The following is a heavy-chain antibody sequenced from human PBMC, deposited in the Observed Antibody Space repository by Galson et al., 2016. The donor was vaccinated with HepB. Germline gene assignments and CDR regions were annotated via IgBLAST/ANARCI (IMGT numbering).Heavy chain of an antibody. Sequence: SLRLSCAASGITASLQYMSWVRQAPGKGLEWVSIIYADENTYYTDSVKGRFAISRHTSKNTVYLQMNSLRAEDTAMSYCARDGGNRGSYSVGDSFDIWGQGTMVTVSS. CDR2: IYADENT. V-gene: IGHV3-53*01. J-gene: IGHJ3*02. CDR3: ARDGGNRGSYSVGDSFDI. D-gene: IGHD2-15*01. CDR1: GITASLQY.